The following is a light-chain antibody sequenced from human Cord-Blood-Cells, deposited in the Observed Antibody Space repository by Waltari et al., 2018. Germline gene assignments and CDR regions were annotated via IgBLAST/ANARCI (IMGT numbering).Light chain of an antibody. V-gene: IGLV1-40*01. CDR3: QSYDSSLSGVV. CDR2: GNS. Sequence: QSVLTPPPSVSGAPGQRVTISCTGSSSNIGAGYAVLWYQQLPGTAPKLLIYGNSNRPSGVPDRFSGSKSGTSASLAITGLQAEDEADYYCQSYDSSLSGVVFGGGTKLTVL. CDR1: SSNIGAGYA. J-gene: IGLJ2*01.